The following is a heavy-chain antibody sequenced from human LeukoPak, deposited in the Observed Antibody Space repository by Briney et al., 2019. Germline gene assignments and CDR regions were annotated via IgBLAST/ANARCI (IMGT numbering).Heavy chain of an antibody. CDR2: IYPGDSDT. Sequence: GESLKISCKGSGFSFISYLIGWVRQMPGKGLEWMGIIYPGDSDTRYSTSFQGQVTISADKSIGTAYLQWSSLKASDTAMYYCARRPLSGNPWYWGQGTLVTVSS. J-gene: IGHJ4*02. D-gene: IGHD4-23*01. CDR1: GFSFISYL. CDR3: ARRPLSGNPWY. V-gene: IGHV5-51*01.